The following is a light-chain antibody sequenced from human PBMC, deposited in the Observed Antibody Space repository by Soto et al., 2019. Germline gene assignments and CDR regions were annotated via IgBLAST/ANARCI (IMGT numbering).Light chain of an antibody. Sequence: DIQMAQSPSSLSASVGDRVTIACRASQSITKYVNWFQQKPGKAPKLLIYATSSLQSGVSSRFSGSGSGTDFTLTISSLQPEDFATYCCQQSYSAPLTFGGGTTVDIK. J-gene: IGKJ4*01. CDR1: QSITKY. CDR3: QQSYSAPLT. V-gene: IGKV1-39*01. CDR2: ATS.